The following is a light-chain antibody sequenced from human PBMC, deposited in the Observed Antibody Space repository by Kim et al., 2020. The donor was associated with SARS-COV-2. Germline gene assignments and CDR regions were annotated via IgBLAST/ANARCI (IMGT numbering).Light chain of an antibody. CDR2: GAS. Sequence: VSPGERDTLSCRASQSVSSNLAWYQQKPGQAPRLPIYGASTRATGIPARVSGSGSGTEFTLTISSLQCEDFAVYYCQQYNNWPWTFGQGTKVDIK. J-gene: IGKJ1*01. CDR1: QSVSSN. CDR3: QQYNNWPWT. V-gene: IGKV3-15*01.